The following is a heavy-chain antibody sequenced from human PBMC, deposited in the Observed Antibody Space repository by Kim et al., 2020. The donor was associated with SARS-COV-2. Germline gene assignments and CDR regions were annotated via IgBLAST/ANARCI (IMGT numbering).Heavy chain of an antibody. J-gene: IGHJ5*02. V-gene: IGHV3-74*01. Sequence: GGSLRLSCAASGFTFSSYWMHWVRQAPGKGLVWVSRINSDGSSTSYADSVKGRFTISRDNAKNTLYLQMNSLRAEDTAVYYCARVPLGSSYAGGFDPWGQGTLVTVSS. CDR2: INSDGSST. CDR3: ARVPLGSSYAGGFDP. CDR1: GFTFSSYW. D-gene: IGHD3-10*01.